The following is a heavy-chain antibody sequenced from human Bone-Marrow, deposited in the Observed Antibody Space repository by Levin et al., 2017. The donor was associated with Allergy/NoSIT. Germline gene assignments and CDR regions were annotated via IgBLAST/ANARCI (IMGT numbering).Heavy chain of an antibody. CDR2: ISWNSVTL. V-gene: IGHV3-9*01. CDR1: GFTFDEYA. Sequence: SLKISCTASGFTFDEYAMHWVRQVPGKGLEWVSGISWNSVTLGYSDSVRGRFTISRDNAKNSLYLQMSSLRAEDTALYYCARDMRSEYSSGYPFDYWGQGTLVSVSS. CDR3: ARDMRSEYSSGYPFDY. J-gene: IGHJ4*02. D-gene: IGHD3-22*01.